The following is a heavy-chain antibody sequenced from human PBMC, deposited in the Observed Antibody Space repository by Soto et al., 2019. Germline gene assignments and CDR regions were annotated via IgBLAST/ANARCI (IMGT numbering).Heavy chain of an antibody. D-gene: IGHD1-1*01. J-gene: IGHJ4*02. V-gene: IGHV4-39*01. CDR1: GGSISRNSYY. Sequence: QMQLQESGPGLVKPSETLSLTCTVSGGSISRNSYYWGWIRQPPGKGLEWIGSIYYSGSTYYNPSLKSRVTRAVDTSKNQFSLKLSSVTAADTAVYYCARHDWNGVDYWGQGTLVTVSS. CDR3: ARHDWNGVDY. CDR2: IYYSGST.